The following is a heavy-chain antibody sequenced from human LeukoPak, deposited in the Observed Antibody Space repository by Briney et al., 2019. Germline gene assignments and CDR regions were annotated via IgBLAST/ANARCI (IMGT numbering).Heavy chain of an antibody. CDR3: ARDRFYYYGSGDAFDI. Sequence: SETLSLTCTVSGGSIYSRSNYWAWIRQPPGKGLEWIGAVYYSGSTYSNPSFKSRVTISVDTSKNQFSLKLSSVTAADTAFYYCARDRFYYYGSGDAFDIWGQGTMVTVSS. D-gene: IGHD3-10*01. CDR2: VYYSGST. J-gene: IGHJ3*02. V-gene: IGHV4-39*02. CDR1: GGSIYSRSNY.